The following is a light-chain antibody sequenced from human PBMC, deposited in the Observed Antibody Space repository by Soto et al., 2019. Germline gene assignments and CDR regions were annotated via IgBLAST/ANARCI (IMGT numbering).Light chain of an antibody. CDR3: QSYDNSLSGWV. Sequence: QSVLTQPSSVSGAPGQRVTISCTGSSSNIGAGYDVHWYQQLPGTAPKLLIYGNSNRPSGVPDRFSGFKSGTSASLAITGLRTEDEADYYCQSYDNSLSGWVFGGGTKLTVL. J-gene: IGLJ3*02. V-gene: IGLV1-40*01. CDR2: GNS. CDR1: SSNIGAGYD.